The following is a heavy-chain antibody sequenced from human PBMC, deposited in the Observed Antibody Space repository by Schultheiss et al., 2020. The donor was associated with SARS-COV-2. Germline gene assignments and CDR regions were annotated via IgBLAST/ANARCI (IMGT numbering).Heavy chain of an antibody. CDR2: ISSSSSYI. Sequence: GGSLRLSCVASGFTFDDYAMHWVRQAPGKGLEWVSSISSSSSYIYYADSVKGRFTISRDNSKNTLYLQMNSLRAEDTAVYYCASNQYGSGSYYYAQPFSWGQGTLVTVSS. CDR1: GFTFDDYA. V-gene: IGHV3-21*04. CDR3: ASNQYGSGSYYYAQPFS. J-gene: IGHJ5*02. D-gene: IGHD3-10*01.